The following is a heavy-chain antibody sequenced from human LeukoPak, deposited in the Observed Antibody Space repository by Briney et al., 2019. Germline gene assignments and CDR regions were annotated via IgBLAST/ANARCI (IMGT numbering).Heavy chain of an antibody. J-gene: IGHJ5*01. D-gene: IGHD2-21*01. CDR1: GFTFSNYA. Sequence: GGSLRLSCAASGFTFSNYAMSWVRQAPGKGLGWVSSLSDNGGSPYYADSVKGRFTISRDNSKNTLHLHLNSLRVEDTAVYYCAKDPETYSSRWFDSWGQGTLVTVSS. CDR3: AKDPETYSSRWFDS. V-gene: IGHV3-23*01. CDR2: LSDNGGSP.